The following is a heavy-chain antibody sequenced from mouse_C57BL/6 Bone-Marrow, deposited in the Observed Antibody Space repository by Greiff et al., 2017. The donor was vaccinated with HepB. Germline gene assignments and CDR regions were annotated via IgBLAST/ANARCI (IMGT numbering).Heavy chain of an antibody. CDR1: GFTFSDFY. V-gene: IGHV7-1*01. J-gene: IGHJ2*01. CDR2: SRNKANDYTT. CDR3: ARDAGGLLWPFDY. D-gene: IGHD2-1*01. Sequence: EVKVVESGGGLVQSGRSLRLSCATSGFTFSDFYMEWVRQAPGKGLEWIAASRNKANDYTTEYRSSVKGRFIVSIDTSQSSLYLQMNALRAEDTAIYYCARDAGGLLWPFDYWGQGTTLTVSS.